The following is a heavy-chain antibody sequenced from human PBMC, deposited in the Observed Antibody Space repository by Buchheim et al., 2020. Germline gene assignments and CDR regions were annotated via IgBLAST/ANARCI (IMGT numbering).Heavy chain of an antibody. Sequence: EVQLVESGGGLVKPGGSLRLSCAASGFTFSNAWMSWVRQAPGKGLEWVGRIKSKTDGETTDYAAPVKGRFTISRDDSKNTLYVQMNSLKTEDTAVYYCTTPRPGIYYYAMDVWGQGTT. V-gene: IGHV3-15*01. CDR2: IKSKTDGETT. D-gene: IGHD1-14*01. CDR1: GFTFSNAW. J-gene: IGHJ6*02. CDR3: TTPRPGIYYYAMDV.